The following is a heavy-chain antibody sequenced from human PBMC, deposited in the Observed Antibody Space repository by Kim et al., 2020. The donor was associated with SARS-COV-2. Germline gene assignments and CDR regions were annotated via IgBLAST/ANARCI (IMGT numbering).Heavy chain of an antibody. D-gene: IGHD6-19*01. CDR2: IGTRMTDV. CDR3: ARDDLGDSGWYRGFGMDA. CDR1: GFSFVSYS. Sequence: GGSLRLSCVASGFSFVSYSINWVRQAPGKGLEWVSSIGTRMTDVYYAESVKGRFTVSRDNAKASVYLHMDSLRAEDSALYYCARDDLGDSGWYRGFGMDAWGQGTAVIVSS. J-gene: IGHJ6*02. V-gene: IGHV3-21*01.